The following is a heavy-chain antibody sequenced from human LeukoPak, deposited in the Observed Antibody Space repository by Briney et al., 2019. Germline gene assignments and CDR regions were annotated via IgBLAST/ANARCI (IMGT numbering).Heavy chain of an antibody. CDR1: GFTFSTYG. V-gene: IGHV3-21*01. Sequence: GGSLRLSCAASGFTFSTYGMNWVRQAPGKGLEWVSSIGTSGSYIYYTDSVKGRFTISRDSAKNSLYLQMNSLRAEDTAVYYCAKEGGVYSTPYYMDVWGKGTTVTVSS. D-gene: IGHD1-26*01. CDR3: AKEGGVYSTPYYMDV. CDR2: IGTSGSYI. J-gene: IGHJ6*03.